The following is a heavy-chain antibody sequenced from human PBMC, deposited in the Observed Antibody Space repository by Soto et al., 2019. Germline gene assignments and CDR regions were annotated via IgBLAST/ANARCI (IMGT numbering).Heavy chain of an antibody. J-gene: IGHJ6*02. CDR3: AKTSPLEEYGDYADGDYYGMDV. CDR2: ISGSGGST. V-gene: IGHV3-23*01. Sequence: PGGSLRLSCAASGFTFSSYAMSWVRQAPGKGLEWVSAISGSGGSTYYADSVKGRFTISRDNSKNTLYLQMNSLRAEDTAVYYCAKTSPLEEYGDYADGDYYGMDVWGQGTTVTVSS. D-gene: IGHD4-17*01. CDR1: GFTFSSYA.